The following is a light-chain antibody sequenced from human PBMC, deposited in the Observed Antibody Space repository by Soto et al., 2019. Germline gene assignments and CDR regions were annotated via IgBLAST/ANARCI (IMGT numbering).Light chain of an antibody. CDR3: RVYGRGNTLI. Sequence: QSALTQPASVSGSPGQSISISCTGTNTDVGGHHYVSWYQQHPGKAPKLVIYEVDNRPSNVPDRFSGSKRGNTASLTVSGLQADDEADYYCRVYGRGNTLIFGAGTKLTVL. CDR2: EVD. CDR1: NTDVGGHHY. J-gene: IGLJ2*01. V-gene: IGLV2-14*03.